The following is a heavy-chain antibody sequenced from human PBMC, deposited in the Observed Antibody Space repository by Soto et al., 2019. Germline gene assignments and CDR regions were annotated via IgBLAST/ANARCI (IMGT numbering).Heavy chain of an antibody. V-gene: IGHV4-59*01. D-gene: IGHD5-12*01. CDR1: GAPISAFY. CDR3: ARRRDGYTGVWFDP. Sequence: SETLSLTCTVSGAPISAFYCSWIRQSPGKRLEWIGHIYYTGSTNYNPSLNSRVTISLDTPKNQFSLRLNSVTAADTAVYYCARRRDGYTGVWFDPWGQGTLVTVSS. CDR2: IYYTGST. J-gene: IGHJ5*02.